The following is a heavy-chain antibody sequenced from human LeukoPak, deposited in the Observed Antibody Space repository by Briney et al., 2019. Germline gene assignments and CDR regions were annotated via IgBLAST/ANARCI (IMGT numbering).Heavy chain of an antibody. J-gene: IGHJ4*02. D-gene: IGHD2-15*01. Sequence: PSETLSLTCTVSGGSISSSSCYWGWIRQPPGKGLEWIGSIYYSGSTYYNPSLKSRVTISVDTSKNQFSLKLSSVTAADTAVYYCARRAYCSGGSCYSNFDYWGQGTLVTVSS. V-gene: IGHV4-39*01. CDR3: ARRAYCSGGSCYSNFDY. CDR2: IYYSGST. CDR1: GGSISSSSCY.